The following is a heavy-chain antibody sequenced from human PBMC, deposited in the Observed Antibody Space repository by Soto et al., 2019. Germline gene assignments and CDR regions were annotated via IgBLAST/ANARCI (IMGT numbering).Heavy chain of an antibody. CDR3: ARDPGGWPDY. D-gene: IGHD2-15*01. CDR2: INAGNGNT. V-gene: IGHV1-3*01. J-gene: IGHJ4*02. CDR1: GYTFTSYA. Sequence: QVQLVQSGAEVKKPGASVKVSCKASGYTFTSYAMHWVRQAPGQRLEWMGWINAGNGNTKYSQKFQGRVTITRDTTASTAYMELSSLSSEDTAVYDCARDPGGWPDYWGQGTLVTVSS.